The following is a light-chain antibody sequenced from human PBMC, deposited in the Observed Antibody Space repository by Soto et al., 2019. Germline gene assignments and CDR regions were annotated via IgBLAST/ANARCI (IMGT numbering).Light chain of an antibody. V-gene: IGKV3-15*01. CDR3: QQYGSSGT. CDR1: QSVSSN. CDR2: GAS. Sequence: EIVMTQSPATLSVSPGERVTLSCRASQSVSSNLAWYQKKPGQAPRLLIYGASTRATGIPARFSGSGSGTDFTLTISRLEPEDFAVYYCQQYGSSGTFGQGTKVDIK. J-gene: IGKJ1*01.